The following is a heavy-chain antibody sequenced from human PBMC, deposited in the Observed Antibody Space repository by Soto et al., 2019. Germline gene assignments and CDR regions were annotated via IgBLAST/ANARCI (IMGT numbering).Heavy chain of an antibody. D-gene: IGHD1-26*01. J-gene: IGHJ4*02. CDR3: TTFSIVTANEY. Sequence: EVQLVESGGGLVKPGGSLRLSCAASGFSFGDAWMNWVRQAPGKGLEWVGRIKSKAYGGTTEFAAAVRGRFSISRDDSGNMIYLQMNGLTTEDTAVYHCTTFSIVTANEYWGQGALVTVSS. CDR2: IKSKAYGGTT. CDR1: GFSFGDAW. V-gene: IGHV3-15*07.